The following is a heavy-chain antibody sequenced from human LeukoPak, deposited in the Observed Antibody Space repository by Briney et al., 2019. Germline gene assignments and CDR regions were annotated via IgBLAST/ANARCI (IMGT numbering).Heavy chain of an antibody. V-gene: IGHV4-30-2*01. J-gene: IGHJ4*02. CDR3: ARVGYSYGFDY. Sequence: PSQTLSLTCAVSGGSISSGGYSWSWIRQPPGKGLEWIGYIYHSGSTYYNPSLKGRVTISVDRSKNQFSLKLSSVTAADTAVYYCARVGYSYGFDYWGQGTLVTVSS. D-gene: IGHD5-18*01. CDR1: GGSISSGGYS. CDR2: IYHSGST.